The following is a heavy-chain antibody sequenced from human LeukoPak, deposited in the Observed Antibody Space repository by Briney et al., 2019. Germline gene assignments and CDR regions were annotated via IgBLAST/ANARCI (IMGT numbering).Heavy chain of an antibody. V-gene: IGHV1-69*13. Sequence: PVKVSCKASGGTFSSYAINWVRQAPGQGLEWMGGIIPIFGTANYAQKFQGRVTITADESTSTAYMELSSLRSEDTAVYYCARDLRNYDSSGEFDPWGQGTLVTVSS. D-gene: IGHD3-22*01. CDR1: GGTFSSYA. J-gene: IGHJ5*02. CDR3: ARDLRNYDSSGEFDP. CDR2: IIPIFGTA.